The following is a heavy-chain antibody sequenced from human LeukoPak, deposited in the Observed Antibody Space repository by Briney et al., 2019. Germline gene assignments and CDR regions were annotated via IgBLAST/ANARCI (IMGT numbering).Heavy chain of an antibody. V-gene: IGHV1-18*01. CDR2: ISAYNGNT. CDR1: GYTFTSYG. J-gene: IGHJ6*03. Sequence: ASVKVSCKASGYTFTSYGISWVRQAPGQGLEWMGWISAYNGNTNYAQKLQGRVTMTTDTSTSTAYMELWSLRSDDTAVYYCAFVGYCSGGSCYSYMDVWGKGTTVTVSS. CDR3: AFVGYCSGGSCYSYMDV. D-gene: IGHD2-15*01.